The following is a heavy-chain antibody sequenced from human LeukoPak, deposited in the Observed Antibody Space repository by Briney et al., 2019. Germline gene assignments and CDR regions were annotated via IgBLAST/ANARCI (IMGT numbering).Heavy chain of an antibody. CDR2: IQNSATT. D-gene: IGHD4-11*01. CDR1: GGSVNSGSYF. Sequence: PSETLSLTCTVSGGSVNSGSYFWSWFRQPPGKGLEWIGYIQNSATTNYNPSLESRVTISADSSKDQFSLRVSSVTSADTAVYYCATDYSNFYGMDVWGQGTTVTVSS. V-gene: IGHV4-61*01. J-gene: IGHJ6*02. CDR3: ATDYSNFYGMDV.